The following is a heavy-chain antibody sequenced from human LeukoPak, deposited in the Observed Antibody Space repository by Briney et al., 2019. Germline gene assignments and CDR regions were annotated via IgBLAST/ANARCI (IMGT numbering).Heavy chain of an antibody. CDR3: ARVFEGEMATMSD. J-gene: IGHJ4*02. CDR1: GFTFSSYE. D-gene: IGHD5-24*01. CDR2: ISSRGSSI. V-gene: IGHV3-48*03. Sequence: GGSLRLSCGASGFTFSSYEMGWVRQAPGKGLEWVSSISSRGSSIYADSVKGRFTISRDNAKNSLYLQMNSLRVEDTAVYYCARVFEGEMATMSDWGQGTLVIVSS.